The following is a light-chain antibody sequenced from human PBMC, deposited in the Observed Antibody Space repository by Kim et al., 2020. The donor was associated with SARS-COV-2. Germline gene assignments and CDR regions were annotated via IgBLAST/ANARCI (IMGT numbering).Light chain of an antibody. CDR3: QQYNNWPYT. CDR1: QSVSSN. Sequence: EIVMTQSPATLSVSPGERATLSCRASQSVSSNLAWYQQKPGQAPRRLIYGASTRATGIPARFSGSGSGTEFTLTISSLQSEDFAVYYCQQYNNWPYTFGAETKLEI. J-gene: IGKJ2*01. CDR2: GAS. V-gene: IGKV3-15*01.